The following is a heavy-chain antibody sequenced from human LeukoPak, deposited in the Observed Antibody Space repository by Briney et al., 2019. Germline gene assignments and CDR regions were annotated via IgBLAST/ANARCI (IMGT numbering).Heavy chain of an antibody. Sequence: GGSLRLSCTPSRFSFSNYWMAWVRQAPGKGLEWVGNINQDGSERNYVDSVKGRFTISRDNTKNSLFLQMNSLRVEDTAVYYCARGYWNFDYWGQGTLVTVSS. CDR1: RFSFSNYW. D-gene: IGHD2-21*01. CDR2: INQDGSER. J-gene: IGHJ4*02. CDR3: ARGYWNFDY. V-gene: IGHV3-7*04.